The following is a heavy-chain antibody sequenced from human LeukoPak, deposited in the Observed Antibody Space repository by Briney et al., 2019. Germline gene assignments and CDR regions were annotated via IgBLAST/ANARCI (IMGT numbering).Heavy chain of an antibody. J-gene: IGHJ4*02. CDR2: ISSSSSTI. Sequence: PGGSLRLSCAASGFTFSSYSMNWVRQAPGKGLEWVSYISSSSSTIYYADSVKGRFTTSRDNAKNSLYLQMNSLRAEDTAVYYCARVPNYSSVDYWGQGTLVTVSS. V-gene: IGHV3-48*01. CDR3: ARVPNYSSVDY. CDR1: GFTFSSYS. D-gene: IGHD6-19*01.